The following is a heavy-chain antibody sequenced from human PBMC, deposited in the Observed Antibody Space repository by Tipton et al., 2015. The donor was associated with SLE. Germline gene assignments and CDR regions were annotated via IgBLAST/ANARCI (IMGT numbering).Heavy chain of an antibody. V-gene: IGHV3-21*04. CDR1: GFTFSSYS. CDR2: ISSSSSYI. CDR3: AKDPRIAVADYMDV. J-gene: IGHJ6*03. D-gene: IGHD6-13*01. Sequence: SLRLSCAASGFTFSSYSMNWVRQAPGKGLEWVSSISSSSSYIYYADSVKGRFTISRDNAKNSLYLQMNSLRAEDTAVYYCAKDPRIAVADYMDVWGKGTTVAVSS.